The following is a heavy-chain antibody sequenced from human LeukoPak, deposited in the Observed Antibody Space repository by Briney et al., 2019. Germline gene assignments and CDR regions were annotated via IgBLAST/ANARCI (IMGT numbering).Heavy chain of an antibody. Sequence: SETLSLTCTVSGGSISGYYWTWIRQPPGKGLEWIGYIYTSGSTNYNPSLESRVTISLDTSKNQFSLKLTSVTATDTAAYYCARQPEVLPDAFDIWGQGTMVTVSS. J-gene: IGHJ3*02. CDR3: ARQPEVLPDAFDI. V-gene: IGHV4-4*09. CDR2: IYTSGST. CDR1: GGSISGYY. D-gene: IGHD3-10*01.